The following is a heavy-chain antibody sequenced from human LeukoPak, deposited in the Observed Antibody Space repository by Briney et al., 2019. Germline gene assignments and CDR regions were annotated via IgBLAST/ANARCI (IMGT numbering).Heavy chain of an antibody. Sequence: AAVKVSCKASGYTFTSYYMHWVRQAPGQGLEWMGIINPSGGSTSYAQKFQGRVTMTRDMSTSTVYMELSSLRSEDTAVYYCARVYSYGTGPLYFDYWGQGTLVTVSS. CDR2: INPSGGST. CDR1: GYTFTSYY. J-gene: IGHJ4*02. CDR3: ARVYSYGTGPLYFDY. V-gene: IGHV1-46*01. D-gene: IGHD5-18*01.